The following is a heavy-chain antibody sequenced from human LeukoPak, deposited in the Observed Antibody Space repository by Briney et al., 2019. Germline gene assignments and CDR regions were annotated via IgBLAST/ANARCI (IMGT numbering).Heavy chain of an antibody. CDR2: ISSSGSTI. V-gene: IGHV3-48*03. CDR1: GFTFSSYE. D-gene: IGHD3-10*02. J-gene: IGHJ6*04. CDR3: AELGITMIGGV. Sequence: GGSLRLSCAASGFTFSSYEMNWVRQAPGEGLEWGSYISSSGSTIYYADSVKGRFTISRDNAKNSLYLQMNSLRAEDTAVYYCAELGITMIGGVWGKGTTVTISS.